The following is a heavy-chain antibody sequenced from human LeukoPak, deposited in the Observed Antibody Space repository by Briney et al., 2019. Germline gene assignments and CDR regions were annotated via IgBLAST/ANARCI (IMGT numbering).Heavy chain of an antibody. CDR1: GFTFSNYA. CDR3: AKGLRRDAFDI. CDR2: ISGSAGGT. Sequence: GGSLRLSCAAFGFTFSNYAMSWVRQAPGKGLEWVSGISGSAGGTYYADSVKGRFTISRDNSQNTLYLQMNSLRAEDTAVYYCAKGLRRDAFDIWGQGTMVTVSS. J-gene: IGHJ3*02. V-gene: IGHV3-23*01.